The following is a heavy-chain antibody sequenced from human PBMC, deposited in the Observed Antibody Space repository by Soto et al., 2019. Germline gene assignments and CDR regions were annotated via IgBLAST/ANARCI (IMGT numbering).Heavy chain of an antibody. D-gene: IGHD3-9*01. CDR2: ISYDGSNK. CDR1: GFTFSSYA. Sequence: LRLSCAASGFTFSSYAMHWVRQAPGKGLEWVAVISYDGSNKYCADSVKGRFTISRDNSKNTLYLQMNSLRAEDTAVYYCARAYYDILTGYQGFDYWGQGTLVTVSS. CDR3: ARAYYDILTGYQGFDY. V-gene: IGHV3-30-3*01. J-gene: IGHJ4*02.